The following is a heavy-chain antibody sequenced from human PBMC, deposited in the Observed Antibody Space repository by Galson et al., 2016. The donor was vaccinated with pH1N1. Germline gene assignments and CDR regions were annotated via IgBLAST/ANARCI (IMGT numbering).Heavy chain of an antibody. V-gene: IGHV4-39*01. CDR1: GGSISSSSYW. J-gene: IGHJ4*02. Sequence: ETLSLTCTVSGGSISSSSYWWGWIRQSPGKGLEWIGLIFYSGTTDYNPSLESRVTISVDTSKNQFSLKLSSVTAADTAVYYCARLARGERLFYFDYWGQGTLVTVSS. CDR3: ARLARGERLFYFDY. D-gene: IGHD1-26*01. CDR2: IFYSGTT.